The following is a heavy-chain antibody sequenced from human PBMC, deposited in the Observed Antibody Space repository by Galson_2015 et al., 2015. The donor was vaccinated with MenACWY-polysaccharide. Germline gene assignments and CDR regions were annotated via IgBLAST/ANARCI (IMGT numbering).Heavy chain of an antibody. J-gene: IGHJ5*02. CDR3: ARGGRTVSNRNWFDP. V-gene: IGHV4-31*03. CDR1: GDSITSGGYF. Sequence: TLSLTCTVSGDSITSGGYFWSWIRQHPVEGLECIASISYDGGTYYNPSLKSRVTISVDTPKNQFSLKLNSVTAADTAVYYCARGGRTVSNRNWFDPWGQGTLVTVSS. D-gene: IGHD3-16*01. CDR2: ISYDGGT.